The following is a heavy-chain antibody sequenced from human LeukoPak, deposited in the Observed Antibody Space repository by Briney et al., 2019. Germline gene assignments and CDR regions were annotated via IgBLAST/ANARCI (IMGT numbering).Heavy chain of an antibody. CDR3: AREVAGSFDY. D-gene: IGHD6-19*01. Sequence: SQTLSLTCAISGDTLSSISAAWSWIRQSPSRGLEWLGRTYYRSKWHNDYAASLKSRISINPDTPKNQFSLQLNSVTPDDTAVYYGAREVAGSFDYWGQGTPVTVSS. V-gene: IGHV6-1*01. CDR1: GDTLSSISAA. J-gene: IGHJ4*02. CDR2: TYYRSKWHN.